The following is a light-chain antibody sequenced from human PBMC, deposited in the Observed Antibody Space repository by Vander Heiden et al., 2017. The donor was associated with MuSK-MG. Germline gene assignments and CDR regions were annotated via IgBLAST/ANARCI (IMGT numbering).Light chain of an antibody. CDR2: LGS. CDR1: QSLRHSNGYNY. J-gene: IGKJ2*01. CDR3: RQALQTPRT. V-gene: IGKV2-28*01. Sequence: DIVMTQSPLSLPVTPRRPASTSCRSSQSLRHSNGYNYLDWYLQKPGQSPQLLICLGSNRASGVPDRFSGSGSGTDFTLKISRVEPEDVGVYYCRQALQTPRTFGQGTKLEIK.